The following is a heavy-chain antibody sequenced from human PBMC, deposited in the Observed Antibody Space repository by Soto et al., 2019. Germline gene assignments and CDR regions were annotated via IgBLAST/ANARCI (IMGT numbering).Heavy chain of an antibody. Sequence: PGGSLRLSCSASGFTFSDENMSWVRQVPGKGLEWVSGISGGGSYIFYADSVQGRFSISRDNPKNSLFLEMNRLRVEDTAVYYCARDSDCHSTSCFFPPHIWGQGTTVTVSS. J-gene: IGHJ6*02. D-gene: IGHD2-2*01. CDR3: ARDSDCHSTSCFFPPHI. CDR1: GFTFSDEN. V-gene: IGHV3-21*06. CDR2: ISGGGSYI.